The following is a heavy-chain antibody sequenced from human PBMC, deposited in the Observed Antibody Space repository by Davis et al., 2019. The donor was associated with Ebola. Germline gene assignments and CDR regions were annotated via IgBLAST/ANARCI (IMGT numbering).Heavy chain of an antibody. CDR1: GYTFTGYY. CDR3: ARCLKFYGDYIYRYYYYGMDV. D-gene: IGHD4-17*01. Sequence: ASVKVSCKASGYTFTGYYMHWVRQAPGQGLEWMGWISAYNGNTNYAQKLQGRVTMTTDTSTSTAYMELRSLRSDDTAVYYCARCLKFYGDYIYRYYYYGMDVWGQGTTVTVSS. V-gene: IGHV1-18*04. CDR2: ISAYNGNT. J-gene: IGHJ6*02.